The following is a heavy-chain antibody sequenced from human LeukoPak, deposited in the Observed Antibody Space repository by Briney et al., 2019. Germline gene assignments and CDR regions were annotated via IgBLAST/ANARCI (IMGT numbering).Heavy chain of an antibody. CDR1: GGSISSYY. CDR3: ARHRLNSGSSDFDY. D-gene: IGHD1-26*01. J-gene: IGHJ4*02. Sequence: PSETLSLTCTVSGGSISSYYWSWIRQPPGKGLEWIGYIYYSGSTNYNPSLKSRVTISVDTSRNQFSLILSSVTAADTAVYYCARHRLNSGSSDFDYWGQGTLVTVSS. CDR2: IYYSGST. V-gene: IGHV4-59*08.